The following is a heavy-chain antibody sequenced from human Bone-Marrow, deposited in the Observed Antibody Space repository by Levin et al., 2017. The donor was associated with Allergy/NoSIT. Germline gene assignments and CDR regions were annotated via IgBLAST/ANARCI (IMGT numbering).Heavy chain of an antibody. CDR1: GYTFRNFG. CDR2: ISAYNGKT. D-gene: IGHD4-17*01. CDR3: ARDGPDYGDYINFDD. J-gene: IGHJ4*02. Sequence: ASVKVSCKASGYTFRNFGISWVRQAPGQGLEWMAWISAYNGKTNHGNINYAQTLQGRVTVTTDTSTSTAYLELTSLRSDDTAVYYCARDGPDYGDYINFDDWGQGTLITVSS. V-gene: IGHV1-18*01.